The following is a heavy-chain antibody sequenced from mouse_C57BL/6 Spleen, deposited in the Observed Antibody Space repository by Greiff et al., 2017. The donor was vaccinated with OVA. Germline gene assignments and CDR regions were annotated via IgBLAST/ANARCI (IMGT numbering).Heavy chain of an antibody. CDR2: INPGSGGT. D-gene: IGHD3-3*01. V-gene: IGHV1-54*01. CDR3: ARSKGDRAWFAY. CDR1: GYAFTNYL. Sequence: VQLQQSGAELVRPGTSVKVSCKASGYAFTNYLIEWVKQRPGQGLEWIGGINPGSGGTNYNERVKGRVTMTADKASSTAYMPLSSLTSDDSAVYFCARSKGDRAWFAYWGQGTLVTVSA. J-gene: IGHJ3*01.